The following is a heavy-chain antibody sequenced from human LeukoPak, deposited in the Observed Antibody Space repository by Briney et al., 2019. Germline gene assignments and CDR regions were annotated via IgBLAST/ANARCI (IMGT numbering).Heavy chain of an antibody. J-gene: IGHJ4*02. Sequence: SETLSLTCTVSGGSMTSNSHYWGWIRQPPGKGLEWIVIISYSGITYYNSSLKSRVSISVDTSKNQFSLELSSVTAADTAVYYCAREYTLYRSGWFLDYWGQGTVVTVSS. CDR1: GGSMTSNSHY. V-gene: IGHV4-39*07. D-gene: IGHD6-19*01. CDR2: ISYSGIT. CDR3: AREYTLYRSGWFLDY.